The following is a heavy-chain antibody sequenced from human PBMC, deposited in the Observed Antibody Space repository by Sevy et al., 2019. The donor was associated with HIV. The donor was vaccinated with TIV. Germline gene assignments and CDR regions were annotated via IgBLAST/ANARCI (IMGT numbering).Heavy chain of an antibody. J-gene: IGHJ4*02. CDR2: ISHDGSYQ. D-gene: IGHD3-16*01. CDR3: AKGQGYDYIWGNERSEYYFDY. V-gene: IGHV3-30*18. Sequence: GGSLRLSCAASGFTFSSYSMNWVCQAPGKGLEWVAVISHDGSYQYYTDSVKGRFTISRDDSKNKAYLQMNSLRADDSGGYYCAKGQGYDYIWGNERSEYYFDYWGQGTLVTVSS. CDR1: GFTFSSYS.